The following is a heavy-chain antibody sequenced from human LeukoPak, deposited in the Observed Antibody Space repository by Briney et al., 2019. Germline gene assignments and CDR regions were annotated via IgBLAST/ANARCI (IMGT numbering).Heavy chain of an antibody. CDR3: ARRPSSGIAAAVPGYYYMDV. CDR2: IYYSGST. D-gene: IGHD6-13*01. J-gene: IGHJ6*03. CDR1: RGSISSYY. Sequence: SETLSLTCTVSRGSISSYYWSWIRQPPGKGLEWIGYIYYSGSTNYNPSLKSRVTISVDTSKNQFSLKLSSVTAADTAVYYCARRPSSGIAAAVPGYYYMDVWGKGTTVTISS. V-gene: IGHV4-59*12.